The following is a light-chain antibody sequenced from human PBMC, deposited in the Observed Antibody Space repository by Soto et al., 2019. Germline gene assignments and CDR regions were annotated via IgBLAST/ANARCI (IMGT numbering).Light chain of an antibody. V-gene: IGKV1-17*01. CDR1: QGIRND. Sequence: IQMTQCPSSLSPSLGDGVTITCRVSQGIRNDLGWYQQTPGKAPKRLIYAASSLQSGVPSRFSGSGSGTEFTLTISSLQPEDFANYYCLQHNSYPLTLGGGTKVDIK. CDR2: AAS. J-gene: IGKJ4*01. CDR3: LQHNSYPLT.